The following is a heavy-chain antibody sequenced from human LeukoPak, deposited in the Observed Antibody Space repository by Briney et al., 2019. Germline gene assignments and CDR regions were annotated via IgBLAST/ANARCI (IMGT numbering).Heavy chain of an antibody. CDR3: ARSGYSSSWYYFDY. V-gene: IGHV3-23*01. CDR1: GFTFSDHA. J-gene: IGHJ4*02. Sequence: GGSLRLSCAASGFTFSDHAMSWVRQAPAKGLEWVSSINGNGGGSYYIDSVKGRFTISRDNSKNTLYLQMNSPRAEDTAVYYCARSGYSSSWYYFDYWGQGTLVTVSS. CDR2: INGNGGGS. D-gene: IGHD6-13*01.